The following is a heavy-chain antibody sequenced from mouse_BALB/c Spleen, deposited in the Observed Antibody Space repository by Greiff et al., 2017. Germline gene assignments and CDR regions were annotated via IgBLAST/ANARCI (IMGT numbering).Heavy chain of an antibody. CDR1: GFTFSSYG. CDR2: INSNGGST. Sequence: EVQLVESGGGLVQPGGSLKLSCAASGFTFSSYGMSWVRQTPDKRLELVATINSNGGSTYYPDSVKGRFTISRDNAKNTLYLQMSSLKSEDTAMYYCARDRGDEGNFDYWGQGTTLTVSS. CDR3: ARDRGDEGNFDY. J-gene: IGHJ2*01. D-gene: IGHD3-1*01. V-gene: IGHV5-6-3*01.